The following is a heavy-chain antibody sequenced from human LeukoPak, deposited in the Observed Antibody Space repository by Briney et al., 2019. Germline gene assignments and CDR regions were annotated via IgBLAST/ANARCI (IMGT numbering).Heavy chain of an antibody. D-gene: IGHD1-26*01. CDR3: ARGIYSGSYRRGYFDY. Sequence: PSETLSLTCTVSGGSISSYYWSWIRQPPGKGLERIGYIYYSGSTNYNPSLKSRVTISVDPSKNQFSLKLSSVTAADTAVYYCARGIYSGSYRRGYFDYWGQGTLVTVSS. V-gene: IGHV4-59*01. CDR1: GGSISSYY. J-gene: IGHJ4*02. CDR2: IYYSGST.